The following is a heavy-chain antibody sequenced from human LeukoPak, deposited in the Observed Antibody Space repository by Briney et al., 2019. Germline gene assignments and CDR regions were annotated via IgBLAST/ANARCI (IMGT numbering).Heavy chain of an antibody. CDR1: GDTFTGYY. Sequence: ASVKVSCKASGDTFTGYYMHWVRQAPGQGLEWMGWINPNSGGTNYAQKFQGRVTMTRDTSISTAYMELSRLRSDDTAVYYCASIQPRVVDPFYYMDVWGKGTTVTVSS. J-gene: IGHJ6*03. V-gene: IGHV1-2*02. D-gene: IGHD2-15*01. CDR3: ASIQPRVVDPFYYMDV. CDR2: INPNSGGT.